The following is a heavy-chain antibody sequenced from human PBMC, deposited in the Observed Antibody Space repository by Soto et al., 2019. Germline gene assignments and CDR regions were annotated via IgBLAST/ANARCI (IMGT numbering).Heavy chain of an antibody. CDR1: GGTFSSYA. CDR2: IIPIFGTA. Sequence: ASVKVSCKASGGTFSSYAISWVRQAPGQGLEWMGGIIPIFGTANYAQKFQGRVTITADKSTSTAYMELSSLRSEDTAVYYCARGRMYSSSPDYFDYWGQGTLVTVSS. J-gene: IGHJ4*02. V-gene: IGHV1-69*06. D-gene: IGHD6-6*01. CDR3: ARGRMYSSSPDYFDY.